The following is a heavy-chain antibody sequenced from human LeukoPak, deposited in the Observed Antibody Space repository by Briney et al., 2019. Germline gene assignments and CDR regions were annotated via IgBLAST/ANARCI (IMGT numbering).Heavy chain of an antibody. CDR3: ARNGLAANGYFDY. Sequence: GGTLRLSCAASGFTFSSYGMSWVRQAPGKGLEWVSYISTSGTTINYSDSVKGRFTISRDNAKKSLYLQMNSLRAEDTAVYYCARNGLAANGYFDYWGQGTLVTVSS. V-gene: IGHV3-48*04. CDR1: GFTFSSYG. CDR2: ISTSGTTI. D-gene: IGHD2-8*01. J-gene: IGHJ4*02.